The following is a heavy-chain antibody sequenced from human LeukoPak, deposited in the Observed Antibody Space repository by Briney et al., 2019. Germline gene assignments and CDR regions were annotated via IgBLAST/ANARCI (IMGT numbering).Heavy chain of an antibody. CDR1: GGSISSGDYY. V-gene: IGHV4-30-4*08. D-gene: IGHD3-10*01. CDR2: IYYSGGT. J-gene: IGHJ5*02. CDR3: ARVPNGSGSYYISP. Sequence: EASQTLSLTCTVSGGSISSGDYYWSWIRQPPGKGLEWIGYIYYSGGTNYNPSLKSRVTISVDTSKNQFSLKLSSVTAADTAVYYCARVPNGSGSYYISPWGQGTLVTVSS.